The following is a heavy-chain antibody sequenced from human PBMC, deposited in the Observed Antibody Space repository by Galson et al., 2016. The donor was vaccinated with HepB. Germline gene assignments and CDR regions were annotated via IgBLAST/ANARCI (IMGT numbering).Heavy chain of an antibody. J-gene: IGHJ4*02. CDR1: EFTFSSYA. D-gene: IGHD3-10*01. CDR3: VRVRPRGNNLHFDN. CDR2: ISGSGGST. Sequence: SLRLSCAVSEFTFSSYAMSWVRQAPGKGLEWVSGISGSGGSTYYADSVKGRFTISRDNSKNTLYLQLNSLRADDTAVYYCVRVRPRGNNLHFDNWGQGTLVTVSS. V-gene: IGHV3-23*01.